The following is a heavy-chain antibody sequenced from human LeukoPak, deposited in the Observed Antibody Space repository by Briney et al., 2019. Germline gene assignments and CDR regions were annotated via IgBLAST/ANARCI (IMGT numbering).Heavy chain of an antibody. V-gene: IGHV4-34*01. CDR1: GGSFSGYY. CDR3: ARDPRFTMVRGVIDY. Sequence: SETLSLTCAVYGGSFSGYYWSWIRQPPGKGLEWIGEINHSGSTNYNPSLKSRVTISVDTSKNQFSLKLSSVTAADTAVYYCARDPRFTMVRGVIDYWGQGTLVTVSS. J-gene: IGHJ4*02. CDR2: INHSGST. D-gene: IGHD3-10*01.